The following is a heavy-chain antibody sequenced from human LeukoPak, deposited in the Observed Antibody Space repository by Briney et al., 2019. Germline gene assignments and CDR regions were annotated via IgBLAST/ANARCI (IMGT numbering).Heavy chain of an antibody. CDR2: INPNSGGT. CDR1: GYTFTGYY. V-gene: IGHV1-2*02. D-gene: IGHD6-19*01. J-gene: IGHJ4*02. CDR3: ARDRAAVAGQYFFDY. Sequence: ASVKVSCKASGYTFTGYYMHWVRQAPGQGLEWVGWINPNSGGTNYAQKFQGRVTMTRDTSINTAYMELSSLRSDDTAMYYCARDRAAVAGQYFFDYWGQGALVTVSS.